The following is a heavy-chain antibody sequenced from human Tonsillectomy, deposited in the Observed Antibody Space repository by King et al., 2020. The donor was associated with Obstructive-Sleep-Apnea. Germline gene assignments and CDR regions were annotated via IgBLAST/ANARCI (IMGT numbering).Heavy chain of an antibody. V-gene: IGHV3-30-3*01. CDR3: AKESWASRKRDPEF. CDR1: GLTFSNYA. J-gene: IGHJ4*02. Sequence: VQLVESGGGVVQPGRSLRLSCAASGLTFSNYAMHWVRQAPGKGLEWVAVISYDGSNKYYAESVKGRFTISIDTSNHTLHLQMNTLRGDDTDVYYCAKESWASRKRDPEFWGQGTQVTVSS. CDR2: ISYDGSNK. D-gene: IGHD6-13*01.